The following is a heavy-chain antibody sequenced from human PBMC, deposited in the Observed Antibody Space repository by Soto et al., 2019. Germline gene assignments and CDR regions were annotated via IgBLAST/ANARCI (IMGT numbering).Heavy chain of an antibody. D-gene: IGHD4-17*01. V-gene: IGHV4-61*01. CDR3: ARYHDFGDYGYFDY. CDR1: GASVSSTTYY. J-gene: IGHJ4*02. CDR2: IYYSGNT. Sequence: PSETLSLTCIVSGASVSSTTYYWTWIRQPPGKGLEWIGYIYYSGNTNYNSSLKSRVTISLDTSKNQFSLKLRSVAAADTAVYYCARYHDFGDYGYFDYWGQGTLVTVSS.